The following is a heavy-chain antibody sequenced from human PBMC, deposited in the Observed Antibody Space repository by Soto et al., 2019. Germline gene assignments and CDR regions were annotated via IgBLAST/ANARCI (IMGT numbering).Heavy chain of an antibody. CDR1: GGSIISYY. D-gene: IGHD2-15*01. V-gene: IGHV4-59*01. CDR3: ARCQDSFDDSPLQP. J-gene: IGHJ5*02. Sequence: SETLSLTCTVSGGSIISYYCIFIRHPPGKGLEWIGYIYYSGSTNYNPSLKSRVTISVDTSKNQFSLKLSSVTAADTAVYYCARCQDSFDDSPLQPWSQGTLVTVSS. CDR2: IYYSGST.